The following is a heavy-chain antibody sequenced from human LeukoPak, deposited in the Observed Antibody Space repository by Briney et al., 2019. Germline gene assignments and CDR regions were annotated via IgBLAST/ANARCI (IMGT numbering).Heavy chain of an antibody. CDR2: FDPEDGET. Sequence: ASVKVSCKVAGYTLTELSMHRVRQPPGKGLEWMGGFDPEDGETIYAQKFQGRVAMTEDTSTDTAYMELSSLRSEDTAVYYCATIPSRVAVARPFDYWGQGTLVIVSS. CDR3: ATIPSRVAVARPFDY. CDR1: GYTLTELS. J-gene: IGHJ4*02. V-gene: IGHV1-24*01. D-gene: IGHD6-19*01.